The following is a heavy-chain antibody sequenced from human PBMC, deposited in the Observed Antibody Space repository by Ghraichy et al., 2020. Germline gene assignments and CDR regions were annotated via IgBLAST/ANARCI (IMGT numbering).Heavy chain of an antibody. CDR1: GFTFTSHW. V-gene: IGHV3-7*03. CDR2: VKYDGSEK. CDR3: ARDVYRGRYFDY. J-gene: IGHJ4*02. D-gene: IGHD2-2*02. Sequence: GGSLRLSCVASGFTFTSHWMSWVRQAPGKGLEWVANVKYDGSEKFYVDSVKGRFTISRDNGKNSVFLQMNSLTAEDTAVYYCARDVYRGRYFDYWGQGTLVTVSS.